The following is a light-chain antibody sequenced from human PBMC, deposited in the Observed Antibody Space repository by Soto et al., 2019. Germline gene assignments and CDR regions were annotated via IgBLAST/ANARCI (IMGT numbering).Light chain of an antibody. Sequence: QSFMSQPAAVSGSPGQSITISCTGTSSTVGGFNVVSWHQQHPGKAPKVIIYEGIKRPSGVSNRFSGSNSGSTASLTISGLQAEEEADYYCCSYVGATTYVFGTGTKVTVL. J-gene: IGLJ1*01. CDR3: CSYVGATTYV. CDR1: SSTVGGFNV. V-gene: IGLV2-23*01. CDR2: EGI.